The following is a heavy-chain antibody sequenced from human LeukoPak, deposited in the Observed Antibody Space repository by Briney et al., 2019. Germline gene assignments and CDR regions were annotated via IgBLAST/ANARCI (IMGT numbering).Heavy chain of an antibody. Sequence: GASVTVSCKASGGTFSSYAISWVRQAPGQGLEWMGRIIPILGIANYAQKFQGRVTITADKSTSTAYMELSSLRSEDTAVYYCASSRDGYNYLGYWGQGTLVTVSS. CDR1: GGTFSSYA. CDR3: ASSRDGYNYLGY. D-gene: IGHD5-24*01. CDR2: IIPILGIA. J-gene: IGHJ4*02. V-gene: IGHV1-69*04.